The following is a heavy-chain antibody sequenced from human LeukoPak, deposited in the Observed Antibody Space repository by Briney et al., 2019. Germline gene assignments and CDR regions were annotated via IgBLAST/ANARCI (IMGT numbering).Heavy chain of an antibody. CDR3: ARLRSIAVAGTVLDY. CDR2: IYYSGST. Sequence: SETLSLTCTVTGGSISSSSYYWGWIRQPPGKGLEWIGSIYYSGSTYYNPSLKSRVTISVDTSKNQFSLKLSSVTAADTAVYYCARLRSIAVAGTVLDYWGQGTLVTVSS. J-gene: IGHJ4*02. D-gene: IGHD6-19*01. V-gene: IGHV4-39*01. CDR1: GGSISSSSYY.